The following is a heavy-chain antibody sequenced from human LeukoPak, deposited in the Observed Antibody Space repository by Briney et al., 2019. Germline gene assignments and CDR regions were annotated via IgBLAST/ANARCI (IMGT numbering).Heavy chain of an antibody. CDR2: FDPEDGET. Sequence: AASVKVSCKVSGYTLTELSMHWVRQAPGKGLEWMGRFDPEDGETIYAQKFQGRVTMTADTSTDTVYMELSSLRSEDTAVYYCATEGKMVRGVYTDYWGQGTLVTVSS. J-gene: IGHJ4*02. CDR1: GYTLTELS. CDR3: ATEGKMVRGVYTDY. V-gene: IGHV1-24*01. D-gene: IGHD3-10*01.